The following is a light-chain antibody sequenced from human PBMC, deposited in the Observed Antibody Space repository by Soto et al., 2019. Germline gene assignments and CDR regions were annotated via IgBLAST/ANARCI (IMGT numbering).Light chain of an antibody. Sequence: EIVMTQSPATLSVSPGDTATLSCRASQSVSRHLAWYQQRPGQAPRLLVYDATTRATGVPVRFSASGSGTEFTLTIASLQSDDFAVYYCQQYNNWPPIPFGQGTRLEIK. CDR3: QQYNNWPPIP. V-gene: IGKV3D-15*01. J-gene: IGKJ5*01. CDR1: QSVSRH. CDR2: DAT.